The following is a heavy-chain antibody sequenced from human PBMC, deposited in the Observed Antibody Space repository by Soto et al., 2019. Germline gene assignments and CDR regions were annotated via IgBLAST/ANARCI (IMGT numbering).Heavy chain of an antibody. J-gene: IGHJ4*02. D-gene: IGHD3-9*01. CDR2: IIPIFGTA. Sequence: QVQLVQSGAEVKKPGSSVKVSCKASGGTFSSYAISWVRQAPGQGLEWMGGIIPIFGTANYAQKFQGRVTITEDESTRTAYIELSSLRSEDTAVYYCARGALRYFDWLLYYDYFDYWGQGTLVTVSS. CDR3: ARGALRYFDWLLYYDYFDY. CDR1: GGTFSSYA. V-gene: IGHV1-69*01.